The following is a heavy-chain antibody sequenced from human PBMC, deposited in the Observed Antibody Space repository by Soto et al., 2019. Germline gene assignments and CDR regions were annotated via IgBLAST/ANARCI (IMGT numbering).Heavy chain of an antibody. CDR2: IIPIFGTA. CDR3: ARALVGASLVGGRYYGMDV. Sequence: VKLGKLGAEVKKLGPPVKASGKALGGPFGGYVISWGRQAPGQGLEGMGGIIPIFGTANYAQKFQGRVTITADESTSTAYMELSSLRSEDTAVYYCARALVGASLVGGRYYGMDVWGQGTTVTVSS. CDR1: GGPFGGYV. J-gene: IGHJ6*02. D-gene: IGHD1-26*01. V-gene: IGHV1-69*01.